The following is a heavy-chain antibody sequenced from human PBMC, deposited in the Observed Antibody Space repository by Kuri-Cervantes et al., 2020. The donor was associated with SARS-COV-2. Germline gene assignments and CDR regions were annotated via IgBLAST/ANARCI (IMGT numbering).Heavy chain of an antibody. CDR3: ARRACSSTSCYRALRAFDI. CDR1: GGSTSSQSYY. V-gene: IGHV4-39*01. D-gene: IGHD2-2*01. Sequence: GSLRLSCTVSGGSTSSQSYYWGWIRQPPGKGLEWIGSVYYSGTTYYNPSLKSRVTISLDTSKNQLSLNLNSVTAADTAVFYCARRACSSTSCYRALRAFDIWGQGTMVTVSS. J-gene: IGHJ3*02. CDR2: VYYSGTT.